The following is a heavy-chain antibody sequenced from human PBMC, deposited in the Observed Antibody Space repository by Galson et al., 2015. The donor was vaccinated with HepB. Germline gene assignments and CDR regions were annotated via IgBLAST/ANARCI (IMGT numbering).Heavy chain of an antibody. Sequence: SLRLSCAASGFTFSSYGMHWVRQAPGKGLEWVAVIWYDGSNKYYADSVKGRFTISRDNSKNTLYLQMNSLRAEDTAVYYCAREGGGIAVANTDLDYWGQGTLVTVSS. CDR2: IWYDGSNK. J-gene: IGHJ4*02. D-gene: IGHD6-19*01. V-gene: IGHV3-33*01. CDR3: AREGGGIAVANTDLDY. CDR1: GFTFSSYG.